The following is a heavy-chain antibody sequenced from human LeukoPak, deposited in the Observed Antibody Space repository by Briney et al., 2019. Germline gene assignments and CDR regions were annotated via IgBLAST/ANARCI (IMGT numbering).Heavy chain of an antibody. CDR1: GFTFTNYA. CDR2: ISYDETNK. J-gene: IGHJ3*01. CDR3: ARPVITLIEASPFDF. Sequence: PGRSLRLSCAASGFTFTNYAMHWVRQAPGKGLEWVAVISYDETNKYYEDSVKGRFTISRDSSKNTLYLQMSSLRDEDTAVYYCARPVITLIEASPFDFWGQGTMVTVSS. V-gene: IGHV3-30*04. D-gene: IGHD3-22*01.